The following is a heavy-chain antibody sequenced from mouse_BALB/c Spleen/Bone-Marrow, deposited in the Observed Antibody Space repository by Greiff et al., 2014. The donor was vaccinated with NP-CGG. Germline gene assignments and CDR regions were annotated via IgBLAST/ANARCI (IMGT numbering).Heavy chain of an antibody. CDR1: GFDFSSYW. Sequence: DVHLVESGGGLVQPGGSLKLSCTASGFDFSSYWMSWVRQAPGKGLQWIGEINPESSTINYTPSLKDKFIISRDNAKSTLYLQMSKVRSEDTALYYCTRLTYYGLSDYWGQGTTLTVSS. D-gene: IGHD1-2*01. CDR3: TRLTYYGLSDY. J-gene: IGHJ2*01. V-gene: IGHV4-1*02. CDR2: INPESSTI.